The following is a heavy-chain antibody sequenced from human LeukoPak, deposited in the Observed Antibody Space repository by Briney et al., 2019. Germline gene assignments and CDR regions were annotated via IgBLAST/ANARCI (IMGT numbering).Heavy chain of an antibody. CDR1: GFTFRSYG. CDR3: AKYSSSSNYYYGMDV. D-gene: IGHD6-13*01. CDR2: VSDDGSHK. Sequence: PGRSMRLSCAASGFTFRSYGMHWVRQAPGKGLEWVAVVSDDGSHKQYADSVKGRFTVSRDNSEKTLYLQMNSLRAEDTAVYYCAKYSSSSNYYYGMDVWGQGTTVTVSS. V-gene: IGHV3-30*18. J-gene: IGHJ6*02.